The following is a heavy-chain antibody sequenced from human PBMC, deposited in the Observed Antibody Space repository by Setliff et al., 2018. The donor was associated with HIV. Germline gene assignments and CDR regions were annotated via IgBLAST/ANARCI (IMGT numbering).Heavy chain of an antibody. D-gene: IGHD3-3*01. V-gene: IGHV4-38-2*01. CDR2: VYHSGTT. CDR3: ARGVYYNFWSGSYTYYFDY. CDR1: GYSISSGYY. J-gene: IGHJ4*02. Sequence: SETLSLTCAVSGYSISSGYYWGWLRQPPGKGLEGIGSVYHSGTTYYNPSRKCRVTISVDTSKNQFSLKLSSVTAADTAVYYWARGVYYNFWSGSYTYYFDYWGQGTLVTVSS.